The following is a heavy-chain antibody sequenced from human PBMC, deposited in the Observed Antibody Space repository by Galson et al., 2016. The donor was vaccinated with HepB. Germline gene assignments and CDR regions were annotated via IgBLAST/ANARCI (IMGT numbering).Heavy chain of an antibody. CDR2: IGHDGRYT. CDR3: ARGIEARGAFDI. D-gene: IGHD2-15*01. V-gene: IGHV3-33*01. CDR1: GFTFRTYG. Sequence: SLRLSCAASGFTFRTYGMHWVRQAPGKGLEWVAIIGHDGRYTQYVDSVKGRFTISRDNSKNTLYLQFSSLRDEDTAVYYCARGIEARGAFDIWGQGTMVTVSS. J-gene: IGHJ3*02.